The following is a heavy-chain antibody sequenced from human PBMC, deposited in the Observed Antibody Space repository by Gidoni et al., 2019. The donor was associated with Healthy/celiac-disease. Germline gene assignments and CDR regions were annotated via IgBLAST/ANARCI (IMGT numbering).Heavy chain of an antibody. V-gene: IGHV4-59*12. CDR2: IYYSGST. Sequence: QVQLQESGPGLVKPSETLSLTCTVSGGSISSYYWSWIRQPPGKGLEWIGYIYYSGSTNYNPSLKSRVTISVDTSKNQFSLTLRSVTAADTAVYYCARVVRRRTPREIDYWGQGTLVTVSS. D-gene: IGHD2-2*01. CDR3: ARVVRRRTPREIDY. J-gene: IGHJ4*02. CDR1: GGSISSYY.